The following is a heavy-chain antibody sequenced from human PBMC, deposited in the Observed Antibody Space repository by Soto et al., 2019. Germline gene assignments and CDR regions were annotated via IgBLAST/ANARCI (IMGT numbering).Heavy chain of an antibody. J-gene: IGHJ4*02. CDR2: INPDSGGT. CDR3: AVRGYSGYDLHFDY. D-gene: IGHD5-12*01. CDR1: GYTFTGYY. V-gene: IGHV1-2*04. Sequence: GASVKVACKASGYTFTGYYMHWVRQDTGQGLEWMGWINPDSGGTNYAQKFQGWVTMTRDTSISTAYMELSRLRSDDTAVYYCAVRGYSGYDLHFDYWGQGTLVTVSS.